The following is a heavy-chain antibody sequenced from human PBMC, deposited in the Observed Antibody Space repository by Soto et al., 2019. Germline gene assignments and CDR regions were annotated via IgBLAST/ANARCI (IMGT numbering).Heavy chain of an antibody. D-gene: IGHD2-8*01. Sequence: ASVKVSCKASGYSSTDYHIHWVRQAPGQGLEWLGRINPKSGGTSTAQKFQGWVTMTTDTSISTASMELTRLTSDDTAIYYCARGDSTDCSNGVCSFFYNHDMDVWGQGTTVTVSS. CDR2: INPKSGGT. V-gene: IGHV1-2*04. CDR3: ARGDSTDCSNGVCSFFYNHDMDV. J-gene: IGHJ6*02. CDR1: GYSSTDYH.